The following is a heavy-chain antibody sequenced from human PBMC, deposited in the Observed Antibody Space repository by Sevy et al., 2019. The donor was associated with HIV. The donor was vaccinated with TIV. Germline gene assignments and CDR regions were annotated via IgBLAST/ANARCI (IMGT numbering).Heavy chain of an antibody. J-gene: IGHJ4*02. D-gene: IGHD3-10*01. Sequence: GGSLRLSCAASGFTFSSYAMSWVRQAPGKGLEWVSAISGSGGSTYYADSVKGRFTISRENSKNTLYRQMNSLRAEDTAVYYCAKDTVGSRVRGVIPYYFDYWGQGTLVTVSS. CDR2: ISGSGGST. V-gene: IGHV3-23*01. CDR3: AKDTVGSRVRGVIPYYFDY. CDR1: GFTFSSYA.